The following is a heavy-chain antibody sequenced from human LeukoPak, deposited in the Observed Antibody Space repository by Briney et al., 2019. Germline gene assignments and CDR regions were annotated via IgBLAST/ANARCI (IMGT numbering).Heavy chain of an antibody. CDR3: ARSRYYYESSGYYYVGGTGFDY. V-gene: IGHV1-46*01. J-gene: IGHJ4*02. CDR2: INPSGGST. Sequence: ASVKVSCKASGYTFTSYYMHWVRQAPGQGLEWMGIINPSGGSTSYAQKFQGRVTMTRDMSTSTVYMELSSLRSEDTAVYYCARSRYYYESSGYYYVGGTGFDYWGQGTLVTVSS. CDR1: GYTFTSYY. D-gene: IGHD3-22*01.